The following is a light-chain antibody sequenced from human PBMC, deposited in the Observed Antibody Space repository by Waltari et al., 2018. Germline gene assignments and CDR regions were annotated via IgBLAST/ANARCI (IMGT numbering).Light chain of an antibody. CDR2: DAS. V-gene: IGKV1-39*01. CDR1: QSISSY. Sequence: DIQMTQSPSSLSASVGDRVSITCRTSQSISSYLNWYQQNPGKAPKLLIYDASTLQSGVPSRFSGSGSGTDFTLTISSLQPEDFATYHCQQSDSMPFTFGGGTKVEIK. CDR3: QQSDSMPFT. J-gene: IGKJ4*01.